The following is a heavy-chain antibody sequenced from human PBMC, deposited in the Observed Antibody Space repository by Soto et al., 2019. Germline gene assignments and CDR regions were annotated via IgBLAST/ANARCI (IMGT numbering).Heavy chain of an antibody. CDR3: ARRTSTSGWRHYFDY. CDR2: IDLSNSGT. Sequence: EVQLVQSGAEVKKPGESLKISCKGFGYSFSHHWIGWVRQMPGKGLEWMGIIDLSNSGTRYSPSFQGQVAISADKSISTVYLQWSSLKASDTAMYYCARRTSTSGWRHYFDYWGQGTLVTVSS. CDR1: GYSFSHHW. D-gene: IGHD6-19*01. J-gene: IGHJ4*02. V-gene: IGHV5-51*01.